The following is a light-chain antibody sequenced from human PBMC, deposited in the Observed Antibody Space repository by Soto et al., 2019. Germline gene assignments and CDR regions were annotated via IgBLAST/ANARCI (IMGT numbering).Light chain of an antibody. Sequence: EIVLTQSPGTLSLSPGERATLSCRASPSVSSSYLAWYQQKPGQAPRLLIYGASTRATGIPARFSGSGSGTEFTLTISSLQPDDCATYYCRQYDTYWTFGQG. J-gene: IGKJ1*01. CDR1: PSVSSSY. CDR3: RQYDTYWT. CDR2: GAS. V-gene: IGKV3-20*01.